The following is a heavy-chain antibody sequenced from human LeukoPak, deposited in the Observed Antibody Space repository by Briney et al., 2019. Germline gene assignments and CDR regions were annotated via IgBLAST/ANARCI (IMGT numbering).Heavy chain of an antibody. CDR2: INNDGSGK. CDR3: ARDRSNERYYYDSSGDFDH. CDR1: GFTFSSYW. Sequence: PGGSLRLSCAASGFTFSSYWMSWVRQTPGKGLEWVANINNDGSGKYYVDSVKGRFTISRDYAKNSLYLRMNSLRAEDTAVYYCARDRSNERYYYDSSGDFDHWGQGTLVTVSS. J-gene: IGHJ4*02. D-gene: IGHD3-22*01. V-gene: IGHV3-7*01.